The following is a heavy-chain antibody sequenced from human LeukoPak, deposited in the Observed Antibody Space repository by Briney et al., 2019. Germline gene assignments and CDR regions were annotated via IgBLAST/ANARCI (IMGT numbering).Heavy chain of an antibody. D-gene: IGHD3-22*01. CDR3: ARGPGGRSGYYPLEDYYYYYYMDV. V-gene: IGHV1-8*01. CDR1: EYIFTTYE. CDR2: INPNSGNT. Sequence: ASVKVSCKASEYIFTTYEINWVRQATGQGLEWMGWINPNSGNTVYAQKFQGRVTMTTDTSTSTAYMELRSLRSDDTAVYYCARGPGGRSGYYPLEDYYYYYYMDVWGKGTTVTVSS. J-gene: IGHJ6*03.